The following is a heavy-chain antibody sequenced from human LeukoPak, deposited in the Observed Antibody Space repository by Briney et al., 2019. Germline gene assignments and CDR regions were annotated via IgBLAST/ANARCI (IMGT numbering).Heavy chain of an antibody. CDR2: IYYTGST. J-gene: IGHJ4*02. D-gene: IGHD1-14*01. Sequence: SETLSLTCTVSGGSMSTYYWTWIRQPPGKGLEWIGFIYYTGSTNYNPSLKSRVTITVDTSKNQFSLKLSSVTAADTAVYYCAGMRITTPTVRTLDYWGQGTLVTVSS. CDR1: GGSMSTYY. CDR3: AGMRITTPTVRTLDY. V-gene: IGHV4-59*01.